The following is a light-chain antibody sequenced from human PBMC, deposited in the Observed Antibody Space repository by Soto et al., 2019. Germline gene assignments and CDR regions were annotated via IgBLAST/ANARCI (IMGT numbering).Light chain of an antibody. V-gene: IGKV3-11*01. CDR2: DAS. CDR3: QQRSNWPPGYT. Sequence: EIVLTQSPATLSLSPGERATLSCRASQSVSSYLAWYQQKPGQAPRLLIYDASNRATGIPARFSGSGSGTATTLTISSLEPEDFAVYYCQQRSNWPPGYTFGQGTKLEIK. J-gene: IGKJ2*01. CDR1: QSVSSY.